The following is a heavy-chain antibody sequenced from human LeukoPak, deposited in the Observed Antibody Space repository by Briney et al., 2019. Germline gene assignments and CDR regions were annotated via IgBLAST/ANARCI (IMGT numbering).Heavy chain of an antibody. D-gene: IGHD3-22*01. CDR3: AKDRAYYSDSSGYYLVRAYDY. CDR1: GFTFSGYG. J-gene: IGHJ4*02. Sequence: QPGETLRLSCAASGFTFSGYGMSWVRQAPGKGLEWVSSISGRGGSTYYADSVKGRFTISRDNSKNTLYLQMNSLRAEDTAVYYCAKDRAYYSDSSGYYLVRAYDYWGQGTLVTVSS. CDR2: ISGRGGST. V-gene: IGHV3-23*01.